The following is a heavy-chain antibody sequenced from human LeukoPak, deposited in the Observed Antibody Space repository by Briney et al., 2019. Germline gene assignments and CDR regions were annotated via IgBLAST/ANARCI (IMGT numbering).Heavy chain of an antibody. J-gene: IGHJ4*02. V-gene: IGHV1-18*01. Sequence: ASVKVSCKASGYTFTSYDINWVRQATGQGLEWMGWISAYNGNTNYAQKLQGRVTMTTDTSTSTAYMELRSLRSDDTAIYYCARGRSTLVIAAGGLDSWGQGTLVSVSS. CDR2: ISAYNGNT. D-gene: IGHD6-13*01. CDR1: GYTFTSYD. CDR3: ARGRSTLVIAAGGLDS.